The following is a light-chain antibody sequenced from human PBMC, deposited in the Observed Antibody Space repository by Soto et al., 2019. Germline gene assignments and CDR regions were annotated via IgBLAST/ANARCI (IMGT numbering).Light chain of an antibody. Sequence: DMQMTQSPSTLSASVGDRVTITCRASQSTGRWLAWYQQKPGKAPKLLIYKASTLDSGVPSRFSVSGSGTEFTLTISSLQPDDFATYYYQHYNTNLITFGQGTRLEIK. CDR3: QHYNTNLIT. V-gene: IGKV1-5*03. CDR2: KAS. J-gene: IGKJ5*01. CDR1: QSTGRW.